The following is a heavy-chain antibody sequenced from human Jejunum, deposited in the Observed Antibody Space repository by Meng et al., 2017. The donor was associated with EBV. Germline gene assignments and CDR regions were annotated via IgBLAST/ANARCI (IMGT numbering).Heavy chain of an antibody. Sequence: DGLLRQSGVEVKKPGATVKISCNVSGFSFSDYYIPWVQQSPGKGLEWMGLVDPEDGETIYAEKFKGRVTMTADTSTDTGYMQLTSLRSEDTAVYFCATGTTARFRYFDHWGQGTLVTVSS. CDR1: GFSFSDYY. V-gene: IGHV1-69-2*01. CDR2: VDPEDGET. CDR3: ATGTTARFRYFDH. D-gene: IGHD6-6*01. J-gene: IGHJ4*02.